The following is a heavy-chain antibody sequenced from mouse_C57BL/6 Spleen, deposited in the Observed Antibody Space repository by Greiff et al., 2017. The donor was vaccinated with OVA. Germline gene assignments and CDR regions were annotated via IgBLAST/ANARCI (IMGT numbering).Heavy chain of an antibody. V-gene: IGHV1-47*01. D-gene: IGHD1-1*01. CDR1: GYTFTTYP. CDR3: ARGRSLYYFDY. J-gene: IGHJ2*01. Sequence: VKVVESGAELVKPGASVKMSCKASGYTFTTYPIEWMKQNHGKSLEWIGNFHPYNDDTKYNEKFKGKATLTVEKSSSTVYLELSRLTSDDSAVYYCARGRSLYYFDYWGQGTTLTVSS. CDR2: FHPYNDDT.